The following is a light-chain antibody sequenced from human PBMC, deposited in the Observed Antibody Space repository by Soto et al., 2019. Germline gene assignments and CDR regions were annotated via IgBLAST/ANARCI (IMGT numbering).Light chain of an antibody. CDR2: GAS. Sequence: DIVMTQSPDSLAVSLGERATINCKSSQRVVESSNNKSYLAWYQQKPGQPPKLLIYGASTRESGVPDRFSGSGSGTDFTLTISSLPAEDVAVYYCQQYYNVPFTFGPGTKVDIK. CDR3: QQYYNVPFT. CDR1: QRVVESSNNKSY. V-gene: IGKV4-1*01. J-gene: IGKJ3*01.